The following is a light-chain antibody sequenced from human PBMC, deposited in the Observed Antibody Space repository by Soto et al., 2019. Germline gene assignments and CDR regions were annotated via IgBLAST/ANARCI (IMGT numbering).Light chain of an antibody. CDR3: QQYGSSPLWT. Sequence: EVVMTQSPGTLSLSPGARATLSCRASQSVSSSYLAWYQQKPGQAPRLLIYGASSRATGIPDRFSGSGSGTDFTLTISRLEPEDFAVYYCQQYGSSPLWTFGQGTKVE. CDR1: QSVSSSY. J-gene: IGKJ1*01. V-gene: IGKV3-20*01. CDR2: GAS.